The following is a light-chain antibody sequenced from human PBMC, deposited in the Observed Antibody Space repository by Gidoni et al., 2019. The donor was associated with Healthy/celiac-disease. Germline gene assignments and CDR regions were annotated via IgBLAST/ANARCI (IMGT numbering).Light chain of an antibody. CDR3: QQHDSYPLT. V-gene: IGKV1-9*01. CDR2: AAS. Sequence: DIFLTQSPSFLSASVGDRVTITCQASQGISSYLAWYQQKPGKAPKLLIYAASTLQSGVPSRFSGSGSGTEFTLTISSLQPEDFATYYCQQHDSYPLTFGGGTKVEIK. J-gene: IGKJ4*01. CDR1: QGISSY.